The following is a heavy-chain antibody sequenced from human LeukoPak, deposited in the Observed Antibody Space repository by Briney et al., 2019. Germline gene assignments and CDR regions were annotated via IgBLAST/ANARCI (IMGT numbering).Heavy chain of an antibody. Sequence: PSETLSLTCTVSGGSISSGDSYWSWIRQPPGKSLEWIGYIYDSGSTYYNPSLKSRLTMSVDTSKMQFSLRLSSVTAADTALYYCAKHYSGSETYGFFQHWSQGTLVTVSS. CDR1: GGSISSGDSY. D-gene: IGHD3-10*01. CDR3: AKHYSGSETYGFFQH. CDR2: IYDSGST. J-gene: IGHJ1*01. V-gene: IGHV4-30-4*01.